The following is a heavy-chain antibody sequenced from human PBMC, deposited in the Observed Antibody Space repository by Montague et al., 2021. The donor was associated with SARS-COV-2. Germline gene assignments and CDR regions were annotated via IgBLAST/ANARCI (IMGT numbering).Heavy chain of an antibody. CDR2: INHSGST. V-gene: IGHV4-34*01. Sequence: SETLSLTYAVYGGSFSGYYWSWIRQPPGKGLEWIGEINHSGSTNYNPSLKSRVTISVDTSKNQFSLKLSSVTAADTAVYYCARGTKLTYYYDSSGYYPSGYWGQGTLVTVSS. CDR3: ARGTKLTYYYDSSGYYPSGY. CDR1: GGSFSGYY. J-gene: IGHJ4*02. D-gene: IGHD3-22*01.